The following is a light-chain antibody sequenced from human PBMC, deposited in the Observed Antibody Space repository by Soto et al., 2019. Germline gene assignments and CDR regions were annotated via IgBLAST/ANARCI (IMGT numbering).Light chain of an antibody. CDR3: QQRYSTPMYT. J-gene: IGKJ2*01. V-gene: IGKV1-39*01. Sequence: DIQMTQSPSSLSASVGDRVTITCRASQSISRYLNWYQQKPGKAPKLLIYAASSLQSGVPSRFSGSGSGTDFTLTISSLQPEDFATYYCQQRYSTPMYTFGQGTKLEIK. CDR1: QSISRY. CDR2: AAS.